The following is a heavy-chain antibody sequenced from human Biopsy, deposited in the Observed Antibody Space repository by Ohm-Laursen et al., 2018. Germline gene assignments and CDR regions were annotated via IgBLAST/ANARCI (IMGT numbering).Heavy chain of an antibody. CDR1: GYTYPDYY. J-gene: IGHJ6*02. CDR2: IKPNNGDT. D-gene: IGHD3-3*01. V-gene: IGHV1-2*02. Sequence: ASVKVSCKASGYTYPDYYVHWVRQAPGQGLEWMGWIKPNNGDTDYSPRFQGRVTLAWDRSTSTGYMEVSSLRSGDTALYYCATRGGDDCWSGHYSEIYYYYTLDVWGQGTTVTVSS. CDR3: ATRGGDDCWSGHYSEIYYYYTLDV.